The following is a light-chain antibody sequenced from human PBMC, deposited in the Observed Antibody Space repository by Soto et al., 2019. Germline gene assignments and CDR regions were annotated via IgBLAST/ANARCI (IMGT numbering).Light chain of an antibody. CDR1: QGISSW. CDR3: QQANSFPFT. Sequence: DIQMTQSPSFVSASVGDRVTITCRASQGISSWLDWYQQKPGKAPKLLIYAASSLQSGVPSRFSGSGSGTDFTLTISSLQPEDSATYYCQQANSFPFTFGPGTKVDIK. CDR2: AAS. V-gene: IGKV1-12*01. J-gene: IGKJ3*01.